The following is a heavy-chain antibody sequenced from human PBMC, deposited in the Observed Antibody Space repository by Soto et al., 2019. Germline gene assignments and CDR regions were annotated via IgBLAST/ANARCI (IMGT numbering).Heavy chain of an antibody. J-gene: IGHJ5*02. Sequence: SETLSLTCAVYGGSFSGYYWSWIRQRPGKGLEWIGEINHSGSTNYNPSLKSRVTISVDTSKNQFSLKLSSVTAADTAVYYCARVPFSSFGVADPPVGWFDPWGQGTLVTVSS. V-gene: IGHV4-34*01. CDR2: INHSGST. CDR1: GGSFSGYY. D-gene: IGHD3-3*01. CDR3: ARVPFSSFGVADPPVGWFDP.